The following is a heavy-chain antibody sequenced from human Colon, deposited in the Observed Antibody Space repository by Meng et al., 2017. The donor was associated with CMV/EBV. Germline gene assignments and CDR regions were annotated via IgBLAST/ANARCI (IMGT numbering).Heavy chain of an antibody. Sequence: AQRVQSGAEVKEPWASVKLSCKASGYTFTPYYIQWARQATGQGLEWVGCMLPKTGALDYAQKFRGRITLTTDTSITTAYMELSGLTSDDTAVYYCIRENWYYDYWGLGTLVTVSS. CDR2: MLPKTGAL. CDR1: GYTFTPYY. CDR3: IRENWYYDY. J-gene: IGHJ4*02. D-gene: IGHD1-1*01. V-gene: IGHV1-2*02.